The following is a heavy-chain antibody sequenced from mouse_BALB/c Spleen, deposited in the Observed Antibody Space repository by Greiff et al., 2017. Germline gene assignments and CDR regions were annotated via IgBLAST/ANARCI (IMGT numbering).Heavy chain of an antibody. D-gene: IGHD6-1*01. Sequence: QVQLKESGPGLVAPSQSLSITCTVSGFSLTSYGVHWVRQPPGKGLEWLGVIWAGGSTNYNSALMSRLSISKDNSKSQVFLKMNSLQTDDTAMYYCARDASEARYYFDDWGQGTTLTVSS. J-gene: IGHJ2*01. V-gene: IGHV2-9*02. CDR1: GFSLTSYG. CDR2: IWAGGST. CDR3: ARDASEARYYFDD.